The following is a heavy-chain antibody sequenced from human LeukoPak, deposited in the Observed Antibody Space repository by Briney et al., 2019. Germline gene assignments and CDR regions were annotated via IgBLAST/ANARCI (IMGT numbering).Heavy chain of an antibody. Sequence: AGGSLRLSCAASGFTFSSYGMHWVRQAPGKGLEWVAFIRYDGSNKYYADSVKGRFTISRDNSKNTLYLQMNSLRAEDTAVYYCTTDRITMTFMSNWFDPWGQGTLVTVSS. J-gene: IGHJ5*02. D-gene: IGHD3-22*01. CDR2: IRYDGSNK. CDR3: TTDRITMTFMSNWFDP. V-gene: IGHV3-30*02. CDR1: GFTFSSYG.